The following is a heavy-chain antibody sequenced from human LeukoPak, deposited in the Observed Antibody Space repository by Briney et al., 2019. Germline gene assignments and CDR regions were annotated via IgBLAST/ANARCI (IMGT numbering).Heavy chain of an antibody. CDR2: IAAGGGSGLRT. V-gene: IGHV3-23*01. J-gene: IGHJ3*02. CDR1: GFTFSTYA. CDR3: AKGGRDWNDVVGAFDI. D-gene: IGHD1-1*01. Sequence: GGTLRLSCAASGFTFSTYAMNWVRQAPGKGLQWVSGIAAGGGSGLRTFYADSVKGRFTISRDNSKNTLYLQMNSLRAEDTALYYCAKGGRDWNDVVGAFDIWGQGTMVTVSS.